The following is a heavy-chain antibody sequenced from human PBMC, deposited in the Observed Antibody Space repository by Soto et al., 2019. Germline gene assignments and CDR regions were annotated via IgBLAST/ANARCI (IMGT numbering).Heavy chain of an antibody. J-gene: IGHJ1*01. CDR2: ITWNGVNI. Sequence: EVQLVESGGGLVQPGRSLRLSCAGSGFTFDEYAMHWVRQAPGKGLEWVASITWNGVNIGNADSVKGRFTISRDNAKYALDLQINYLGAEDTALYYCANVASHSSSNVDYFEPCGQGALVTVSS. CDR1: GFTFDEYA. D-gene: IGHD6-13*01. CDR3: ANVASHSSSNVDYFEP. V-gene: IGHV3-9*01.